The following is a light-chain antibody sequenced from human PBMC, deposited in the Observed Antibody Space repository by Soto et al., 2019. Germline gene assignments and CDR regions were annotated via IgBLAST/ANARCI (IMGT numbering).Light chain of an antibody. Sequence: GLTECPGNLFLSPGERATLSCRARQSVSSSFLAWYQQKPGQAPRLLIYDASSRATGIPDRFSGSGSGTDFTLTISRLEPEDFAVYYCQQYGSSPITFGQATRLEIK. J-gene: IGKJ5*01. V-gene: IGKV3-20*01. CDR3: QQYGSSPIT. CDR2: DAS. CDR1: QSVSSSF.